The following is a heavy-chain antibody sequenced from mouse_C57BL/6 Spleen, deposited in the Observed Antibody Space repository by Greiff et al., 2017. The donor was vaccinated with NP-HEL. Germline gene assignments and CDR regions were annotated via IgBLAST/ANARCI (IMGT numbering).Heavy chain of an antibody. Sequence: EVKLVVSGGGLVKPGGSLQLSCAASGFTFSSYAMSWVRQTPAKRLEWVATISDGGSYTYYPDNVKGRFTISKDNAKDNLYLQMSQLKSEATAMYYSAREGLLFFAYWGKGTLVTVSA. CDR1: GFTFSSYA. CDR3: AREGLLFFAY. J-gene: IGHJ3*01. D-gene: IGHD2-10*01. CDR2: ISDGGSYT. V-gene: IGHV5-4*01.